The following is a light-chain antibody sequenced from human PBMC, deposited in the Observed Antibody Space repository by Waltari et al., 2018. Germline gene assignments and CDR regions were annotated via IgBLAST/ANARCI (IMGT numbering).Light chain of an antibody. V-gene: IGLV2-14*01. CDR2: EVS. CDR3: SSYTSSSTVV. Sequence: QSALTQPASVSGSPGQSITISCTGTSSDVGGYNYVSWYQQHPGKAPKLMLYEVSSPPVGFSNRFSGSKSGNTASLTISGLQAEDEADYYCSSYTSSSTVVFGGGTKLTVL. CDR1: SSDVGGYNY. J-gene: IGLJ2*01.